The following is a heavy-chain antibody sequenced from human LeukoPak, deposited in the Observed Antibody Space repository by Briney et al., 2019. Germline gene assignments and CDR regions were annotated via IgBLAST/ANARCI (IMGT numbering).Heavy chain of an antibody. V-gene: IGHV1-2*02. Sequence: ASVKVSCKASGYTFTGYYMHWVRQAPGQGLEWMGWINPNSGGTNYAQKFQGRVTMTRDTSISTAYMELSRLRSDDTAVYYCARGDCSSTSCYAVDYWGQGTLVTVSS. D-gene: IGHD2-2*01. J-gene: IGHJ4*02. CDR1: GYTFTGYY. CDR3: ARGDCSSTSCYAVDY. CDR2: INPNSGGT.